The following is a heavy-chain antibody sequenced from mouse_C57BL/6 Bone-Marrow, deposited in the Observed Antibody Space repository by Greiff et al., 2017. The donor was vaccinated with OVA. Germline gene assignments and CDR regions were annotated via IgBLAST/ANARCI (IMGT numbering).Heavy chain of an antibody. CDR3: AREAGRRDY. Sequence: QVQLQQPGAELVMPGASVKLSCKASGYTFTSYWMHWVKQRPGQGLEWIGEIDPSDSYTNYTQKFKGKSTLPVDKSSSTAYMQLSSLTSEDSAVYYCAREAGRRDYWGQGTSVTVSS. V-gene: IGHV1-69*01. CDR1: GYTFTSYW. CDR2: IDPSDSYT. D-gene: IGHD4-1*01. J-gene: IGHJ4*01.